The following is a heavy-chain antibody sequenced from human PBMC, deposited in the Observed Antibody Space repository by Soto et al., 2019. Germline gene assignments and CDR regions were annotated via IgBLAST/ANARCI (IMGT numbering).Heavy chain of an antibody. CDR2: IYYSGST. CDR3: ARFRRRLANSYYYYYDMDV. D-gene: IGHD2-8*01. J-gene: IGHJ6*02. CDR1: GVSISSGDYY. Sequence: SETLSLTCTVSGVSISSGDYYWSWIRQPPGKGLEWIGYIYYSGSTYYNPSLKSRVTISVDTSKNQFSLKLSSVTAADTAVYYCARFRRRLANSYYYYYDMDVWGQGTTVTVSS. V-gene: IGHV4-30-4*01.